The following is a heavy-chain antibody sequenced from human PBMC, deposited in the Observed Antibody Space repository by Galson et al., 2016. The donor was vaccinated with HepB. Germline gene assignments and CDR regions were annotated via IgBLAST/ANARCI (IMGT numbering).Heavy chain of an antibody. J-gene: IGHJ1*01. V-gene: IGHV4-59*12. Sequence: SETLSLTCPVSGGSISTYYWSWIRQPPGKGLEWIGCIYYSGSPNYNPSTRSRVPISVDRSKNQFSLKLNPVTDADTAVYYCASDHRVGASTEYFQHWGQGTLITVFS. CDR2: IYYSGSP. CDR3: ASDHRVGASTEYFQH. CDR1: GGSISTYY. D-gene: IGHD3-16*01.